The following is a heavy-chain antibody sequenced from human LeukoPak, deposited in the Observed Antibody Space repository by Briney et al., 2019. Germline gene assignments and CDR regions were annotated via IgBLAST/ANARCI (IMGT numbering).Heavy chain of an antibody. D-gene: IGHD6-19*01. Sequence: KTSETLSLTRAVYGGSFSGYYWSWIRQPPGKGLEWIGEINHSGSTNYNPSLKSRVTISVDTSKNQFSLKLSSVTAADTAVYYCARDQTSVAGTGYNWFDPWGQGTLVTVSS. CDR1: GGSFSGYY. CDR2: INHSGST. V-gene: IGHV4-34*01. J-gene: IGHJ5*02. CDR3: ARDQTSVAGTGYNWFDP.